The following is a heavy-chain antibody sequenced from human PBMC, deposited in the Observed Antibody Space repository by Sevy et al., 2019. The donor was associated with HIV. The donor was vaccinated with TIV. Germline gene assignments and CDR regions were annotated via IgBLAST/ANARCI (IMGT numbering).Heavy chain of an antibody. CDR3: AKGRIPSIGTLGPFDS. V-gene: IGHV3-23*01. Sequence: GGSLRLSGAASGFSLSNYAMSWVRQAPGKGLEWISTKTGSAGVTYYADSVKGRFTISRDNSKNTLFLQMNSLRAEDTALYYCAKGRIPSIGTLGPFDSWGQGTLVTVSS. CDR1: GFSLSNYA. J-gene: IGHJ4*02. CDR2: KTGSAGVT. D-gene: IGHD6-6*01.